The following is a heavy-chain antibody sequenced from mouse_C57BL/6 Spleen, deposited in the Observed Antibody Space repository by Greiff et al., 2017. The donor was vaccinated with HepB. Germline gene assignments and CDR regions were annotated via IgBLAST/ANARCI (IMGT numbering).Heavy chain of an antibody. CDR1: GYTFTSYW. Sequence: VQLQQPGAELVKPGASVKLSCKASGYTFTSYWMHWVKQRPGQGLEWIGMIHPNSGSTNYHEKFKSKATLTVDKSSSTAYMKLSSLTSEDSAVYYCARGDYYGSSLWYFDVWGTGTTVTVSS. V-gene: IGHV1-64*01. J-gene: IGHJ1*03. CDR3: ARGDYYGSSLWYFDV. CDR2: IHPNSGST. D-gene: IGHD1-1*01.